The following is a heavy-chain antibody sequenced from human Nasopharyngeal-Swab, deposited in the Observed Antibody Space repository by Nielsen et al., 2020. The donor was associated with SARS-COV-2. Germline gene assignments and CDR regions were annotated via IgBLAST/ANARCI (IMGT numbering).Heavy chain of an antibody. D-gene: IGHD4-17*01. V-gene: IGHV4-39*07. J-gene: IGHJ3*01. CDR2: IYYSGSA. Sequence: SETLSLTCTVSGGSISSSPYYWGWIRQPPGKGLEWIGRIYYSGSAFYNPSLKSRVAISVDTSRNQFSLRLNSVTAADTAVYYCARPIELTTSAFDVWGQGTLVTVSS. CDR1: GGSISSSPYY. CDR3: ARPIELTTSAFDV.